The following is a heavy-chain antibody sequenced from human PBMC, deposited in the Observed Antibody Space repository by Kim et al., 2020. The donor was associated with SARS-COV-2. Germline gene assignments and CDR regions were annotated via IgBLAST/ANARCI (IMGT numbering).Heavy chain of an antibody. CDR3: AKARGAATGTGYFDY. D-gene: IGHD6-13*01. J-gene: IGHJ4*02. CDR2: ISGNGGST. CDR1: GFTFSSYA. Sequence: GGSLRLSCAASGFTFSSYAMSWVRQAPGKGLEWVSTISGNGGSTYYADSMKGRFTISRDNSKNTLYLQMNSLRAEDTAVYYCAKARGAATGTGYFDYWGQGTLVTVSA. V-gene: IGHV3-23*01.